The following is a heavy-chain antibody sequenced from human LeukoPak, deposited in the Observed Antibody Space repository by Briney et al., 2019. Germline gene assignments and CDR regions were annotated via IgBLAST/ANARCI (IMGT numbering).Heavy chain of an antibody. CDR3: ATDLVVVVTNQDAFDI. CDR1: GFTFSSYG. D-gene: IGHD2-15*01. Sequence: GGSLRLSCAASGFTFSSYGMHWVRQAPGKGLEWVAVISYDGSNKYYADSVKGRFTISRDNAKNTLYLQMNSLRAEDTAVYYCATDLVVVVTNQDAFDIWGHGTMVTVSS. V-gene: IGHV3-30*03. J-gene: IGHJ3*02. CDR2: ISYDGSNK.